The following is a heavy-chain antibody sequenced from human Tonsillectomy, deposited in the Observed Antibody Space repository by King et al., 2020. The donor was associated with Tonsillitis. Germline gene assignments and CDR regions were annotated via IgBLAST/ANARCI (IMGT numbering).Heavy chain of an antibody. J-gene: IGHJ4*02. CDR2: IYHIGNP. V-gene: IGHV4-30-2*01. D-gene: IGHD3-22*01. CDR1: GGSISSGGYS. Sequence: LQLQESGSGLVKPSEALSLTCAVSGGSISSGGYSWGWIRQPPGKGLGWIGYIYHIGNPFYRSSLQSRVTISVYSSKNQFSLKRSSVTAAATAVDFCSRGYYYDGGVPARTSYFDYCGQGTLVTAPS. CDR3: SRGYYYDGGVPARTSYFDY.